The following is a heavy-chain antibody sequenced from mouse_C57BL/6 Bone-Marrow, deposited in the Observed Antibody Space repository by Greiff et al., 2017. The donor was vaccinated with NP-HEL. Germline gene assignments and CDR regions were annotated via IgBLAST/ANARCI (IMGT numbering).Heavy chain of an antibody. V-gene: IGHV1-64*01. D-gene: IGHD1-1*01. J-gene: IGHJ3*01. CDR1: GYTFTSYW. CDR2: IHPNSGST. Sequence: QVQLQQPGAELVKPGASVKLSCKASGYTFTSYWMHWVKQRPGQGLEWIGMIHPNSGSTNYNEKFKSKATLTVDKSSSTAYMQLRSLTSEDSAVYYCARSGYYGRARSWFAYWGQGTLVTVSA. CDR3: ARSGYYGRARSWFAY.